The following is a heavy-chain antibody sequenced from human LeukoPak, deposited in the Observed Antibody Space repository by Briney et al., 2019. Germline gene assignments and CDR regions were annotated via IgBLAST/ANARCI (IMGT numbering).Heavy chain of an antibody. D-gene: IGHD2-2*01. J-gene: IGHJ4*02. CDR1: GGSFSGYY. CDR2: INHSGST. CDR3: ARSPRYYCSSTSCYLDY. Sequence: SETLSLTCAVYGGSFSGYYWSWIRQPPGKGLEWIGEINHSGSTNYNPSLKSRVTISVDTSKNQFSLKLSSVTAADTAVYYCARSPRYYCSSTSCYLDYWGQGTLVTVSS. V-gene: IGHV4-34*01.